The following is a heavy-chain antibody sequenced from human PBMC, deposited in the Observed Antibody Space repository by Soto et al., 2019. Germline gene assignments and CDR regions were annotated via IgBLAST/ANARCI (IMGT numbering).Heavy chain of an antibody. CDR2: INRSGST. CDR3: ARGGGAAAAYPFDY. V-gene: IGHV4-34*01. J-gene: IGHJ4*02. Sequence: LEILSLTCAVYGGSFVGYYWSWIRQPPGKGLEWIGEINRSGSTNYNPSLKSRVTISVDTSKNQFSLKLSSVTAADTAVYYCARGGGAAAAYPFDYWGQGTLVTVSS. D-gene: IGHD6-13*01. CDR1: GGSFVGYY.